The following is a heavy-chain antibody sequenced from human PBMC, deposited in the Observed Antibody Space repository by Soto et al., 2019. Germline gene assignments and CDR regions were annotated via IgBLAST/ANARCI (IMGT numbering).Heavy chain of an antibody. CDR2: IIPMVATT. CDR1: GGSFSDFA. V-gene: IGHV1-69*01. D-gene: IGHD2-15*01. Sequence: QVQLAQSGDDVRKTGSSVKVSCRASGGSFSDFAFSWVRQAPGQGLEWLGGIIPMVATTKYAQRFQGRVTISADASMRTVYLALSSLTSDDSAVYYCARGGIVAVPAALSYYDDYTNYRFDSWGQGTLVSVSS. CDR3: ARGGIVAVPAALSYYDDYTNYRFDS. J-gene: IGHJ4*02.